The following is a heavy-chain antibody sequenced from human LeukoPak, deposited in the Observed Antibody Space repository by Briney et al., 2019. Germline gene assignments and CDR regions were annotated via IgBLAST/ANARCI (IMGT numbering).Heavy chain of an antibody. Sequence: GGSLRLSCAASGFTVSSNYMSWVRQAPGKGLEWVSVIYSGGSTYYADSVKGRFTISRDNSKNTLYLQMNSLRAEDTAVYYCAREDAAMGYCDYWGQGTLVTVSS. CDR1: GFTVSSNY. J-gene: IGHJ4*02. CDR2: IYSGGST. D-gene: IGHD5-18*01. CDR3: AREDAAMGYCDY. V-gene: IGHV3-66*01.